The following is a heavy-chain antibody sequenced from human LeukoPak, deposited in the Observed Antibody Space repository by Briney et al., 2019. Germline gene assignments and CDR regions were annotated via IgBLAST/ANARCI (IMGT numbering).Heavy chain of an antibody. V-gene: IGHV3-48*01. CDR1: GFSFNTHT. CDR3: ASGLYYMDV. CDR2: ISGSTTVI. J-gene: IGHJ6*03. Sequence: GGTLRLSCAASGFSFNTHTLAWVREAPGKELEWVSYISGSTTVIHHAPSVKGRFTISSDNAKNSLYTQMSSLKVEDTAIYYCASGLYYMDVWGNGTTVTVSS.